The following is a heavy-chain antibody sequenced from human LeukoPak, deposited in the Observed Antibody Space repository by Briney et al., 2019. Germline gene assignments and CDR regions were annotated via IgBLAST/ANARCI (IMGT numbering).Heavy chain of an antibody. V-gene: IGHV3-30*18. J-gene: IGHJ4*02. Sequence: GGSLRLSCAASGFSFSDYNMNWVRQAPGKGLEWVAVISYDGRNEYYGDSVKGRFSVSRDNSKSTLYLQVDSLRPDDTAIYYCAKVRWDNSGWYYLDSWGQGTLVTVSS. CDR1: GFSFSDYN. D-gene: IGHD6-19*01. CDR2: ISYDGRNE. CDR3: AKVRWDNSGWYYLDS.